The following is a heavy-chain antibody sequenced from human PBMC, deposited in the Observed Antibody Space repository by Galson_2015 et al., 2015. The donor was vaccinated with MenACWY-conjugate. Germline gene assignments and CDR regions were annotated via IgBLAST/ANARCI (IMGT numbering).Heavy chain of an antibody. D-gene: IGHD6-13*01. J-gene: IGHJ4*02. Sequence: ETLSLTCTVSGGSISSSNNYWGWIRQPPGKGLEWIGSIYFSGRTYYNSSLKSRVTMSVNTSKTQFSLNLSPMTAADTAVYYCAREPKVTAVGDFDYWGQGAPVTVSS. CDR1: GGSISSSNNY. CDR2: IYFSGRT. V-gene: IGHV4-39*02. CDR3: AREPKVTAVGDFDY.